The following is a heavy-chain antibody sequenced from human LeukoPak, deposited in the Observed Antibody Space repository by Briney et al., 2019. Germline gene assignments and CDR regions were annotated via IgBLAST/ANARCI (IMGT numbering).Heavy chain of an antibody. D-gene: IGHD3-10*01. CDR2: IWYDGSNK. CDR1: GFTFSSYG. V-gene: IGHV3-33*01. CDR3: ARELPLVRGVIIVYYGMDV. J-gene: IGHJ6*02. Sequence: PGGSLRLSCAASGFTFSSYGMHWVRQAPGKGLEWVAVIWYDGSNKYYADSVKGRFTISRDNSKNTLYLQMNSLRAEDTAVYYCARELPLVRGVIIVYYGMDVWGQGTTVTVSS.